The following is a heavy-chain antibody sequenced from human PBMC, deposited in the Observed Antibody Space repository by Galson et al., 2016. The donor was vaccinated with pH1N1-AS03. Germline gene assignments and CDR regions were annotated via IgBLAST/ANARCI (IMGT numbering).Heavy chain of an antibody. CDR3: AKQFYSDSSGHHLAVADD. D-gene: IGHD6-19*01. Sequence: SLRLSCAASGFTFSDYAMTWVRQAPGKGLEWVASISGSGGSTNSADSLRDRFSISRDNSKNTMFLQMNRMRVDDTAVYYCAKQFYSDSSGHHLAVADDWGHGTTVTVSS. CDR2: ISGSGGST. CDR1: GFTFSDYA. J-gene: IGHJ6*01. V-gene: IGHV3-23*01.